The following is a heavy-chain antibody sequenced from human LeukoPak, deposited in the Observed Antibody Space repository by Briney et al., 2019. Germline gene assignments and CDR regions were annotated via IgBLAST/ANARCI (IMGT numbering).Heavy chain of an antibody. CDR2: INPNSGGT. CDR3: ASTPYYYGSGSSIDY. V-gene: IGHV1-2*02. D-gene: IGHD3-10*01. Sequence: ASVKVSCKASGYTFTGYYMHWVRQAPGQGLEWMGWINPNSGGTNYAQKFQGRVTMTRDTSTSTVYMELSSLRSEDTAVYYCASTPYYYGSGSSIDYWGQGTLVTVSS. J-gene: IGHJ4*02. CDR1: GYTFTGYY.